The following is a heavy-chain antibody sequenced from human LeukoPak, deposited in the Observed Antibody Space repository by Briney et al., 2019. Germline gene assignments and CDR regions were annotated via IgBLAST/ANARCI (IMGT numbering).Heavy chain of an antibody. CDR3: ANDLGWIQLNLG. D-gene: IGHD5-18*01. V-gene: IGHV3-23*01. J-gene: IGHJ4*02. CDR2: ITGNGDTT. Sequence: PGGSLRLSCAASGFTFSHYGMTWVRQAPGKGLEWVSGITGNGDTTYYADSVKGRFTISRENSRNTVYLQMNSLRAEDTAVYYCANDLGWIQLNLGRGQGTLVTVSS. CDR1: GFTFSHYG.